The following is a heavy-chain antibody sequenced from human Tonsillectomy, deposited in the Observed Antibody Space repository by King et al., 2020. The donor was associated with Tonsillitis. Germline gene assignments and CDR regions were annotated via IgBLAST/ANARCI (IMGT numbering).Heavy chain of an antibody. CDR2: ISYDGSNK. D-gene: IGHD3-3*02. CDR1: GFTFSSYG. J-gene: IGHJ6*02. V-gene: IGHV3-30*18. Sequence: VQLVESGGGVVQPGRSLRLSCAASGFTFSSYGMHWVRQAPGKGLEWVAVISYDGSNKYYADSVKGRFTISRDNSKNTLYLQMNSLRAEDTAVYYCAKDQGQHLLAIYYYCYGMDVWGQGTTVTVSS. CDR3: AKDQGQHLLAIYYYCYGMDV.